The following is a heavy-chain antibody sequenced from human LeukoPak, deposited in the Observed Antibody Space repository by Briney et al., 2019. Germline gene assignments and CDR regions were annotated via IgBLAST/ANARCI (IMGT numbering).Heavy chain of an antibody. D-gene: IGHD5-24*01. CDR2: ISSSSSYT. CDR1: GFTFSDYY. J-gene: IGHJ4*02. V-gene: IGHV3-11*03. Sequence: GGSLRLSCAASGFTFSDYYMSWIRQAPGKGLEWVSYISSSSSYTNYADSVKGRFTISRDNAKNSLYLQMNSLRAEDTAVYYCARRRDGYNFEFDYWGQGTLVTVSS. CDR3: ARRRDGYNFEFDY.